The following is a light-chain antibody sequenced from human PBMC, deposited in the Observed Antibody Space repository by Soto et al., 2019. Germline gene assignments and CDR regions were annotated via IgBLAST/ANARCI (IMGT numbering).Light chain of an antibody. J-gene: IGKJ1*01. V-gene: IGKV3-20*01. CDR2: GAS. CDR1: QSAGSSY. CDR3: QQYGSSRWT. Sequence: MVMTQERWSLFLGQGESVGLYRSARQSAGSSYSAWYQPNPAQALRHPINGASSRATGIPDRFRGSGSGTDFTLTISRLEPEDFAVYYCQQYGSSRWTFGQGTKVDI.